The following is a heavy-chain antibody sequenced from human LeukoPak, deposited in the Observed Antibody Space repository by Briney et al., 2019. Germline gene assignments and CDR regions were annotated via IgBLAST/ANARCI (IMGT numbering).Heavy chain of an antibody. V-gene: IGHV3-21*01. D-gene: IGHD1-7*01. CDR3: ARAHNWKYGSFDF. J-gene: IGHJ4*02. CDR1: GFTLSSYS. Sequence: GGSLRLSCAASGFTLSSYSMNWVRQAPGKGLEWVSCISSSSSYIYYADSVKGRFTISRDNAKNSLYLQMNSLRAEDTAVYYCARAHNWKYGSFDFWGQGTLVTVSS. CDR2: ISSSSSYI.